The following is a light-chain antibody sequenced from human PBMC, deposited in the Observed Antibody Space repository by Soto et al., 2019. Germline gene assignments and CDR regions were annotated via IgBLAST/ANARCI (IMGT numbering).Light chain of an antibody. CDR1: QSVSSN. J-gene: IGKJ5*01. CDR3: QQYGSSGT. CDR2: GAS. V-gene: IGKV3-15*01. Sequence: EIVMAQSPAALALSPGERATLCCRASQSVSSNLAWYQQKPGQAPRLLIYGASTRATGIPARFSGSGSGTEFTLTISRLEPEDFAVYYCQQYGSSGTFGQGTRLEI.